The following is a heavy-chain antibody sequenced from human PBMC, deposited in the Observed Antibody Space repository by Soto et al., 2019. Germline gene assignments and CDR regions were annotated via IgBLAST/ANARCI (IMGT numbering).Heavy chain of an antibody. V-gene: IGHV4-39*07. CDR3: ARVAGYSGYDLLYYGMDV. Sequence: WETLSLTCSVSGGSISSSSYYWGWIRQPPGKGLQWIGSIYYSGSTNYNPSLKSRVTISVDTSKNQFSLKLSSVTAADTAVYYCARVAGYSGYDLLYYGMDVWGQGTTVTVSS. D-gene: IGHD5-12*01. CDR2: IYYSGST. J-gene: IGHJ6*02. CDR1: GGSISSSSYY.